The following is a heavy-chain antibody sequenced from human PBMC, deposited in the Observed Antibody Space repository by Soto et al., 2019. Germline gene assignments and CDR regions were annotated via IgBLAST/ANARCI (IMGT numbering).Heavy chain of an antibody. V-gene: IGHV3-23*01. D-gene: IGHD6-13*01. CDR3: AKRSPYSSGWYSPIFDY. J-gene: IGHJ4*02. CDR1: GFSFSDYA. CDR2: ISESGGST. Sequence: GGSLRLSCAASGFSFSDYAMSWVRQAPGRGLEWVSVISESGGSTHYADSVRGRFTVSRDNSKNSLSLRMNSLRDEDTAVYFCAKRSPYSSGWYSPIFDYWGQGA.